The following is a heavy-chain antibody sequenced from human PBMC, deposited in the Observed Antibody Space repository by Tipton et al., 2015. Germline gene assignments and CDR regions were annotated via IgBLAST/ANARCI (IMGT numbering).Heavy chain of an antibody. J-gene: IGHJ6*02. CDR3: ARGCGGNCYDAVSAAYSYSGMDV. D-gene: IGHD2-21*02. Sequence: TLSLTCTVSGGSVSTSNYYWGWIRQPPGKGLEWIGSISHSGNTYYNPSLNSRVTISVDTSKNQFSLKLSSLTAADTAVYYCARGCGGNCYDAVSAAYSYSGMDVWGQWTTVTVSS. V-gene: IGHV4-39*07. CDR2: ISHSGNT. CDR1: GGSVSTSNYY.